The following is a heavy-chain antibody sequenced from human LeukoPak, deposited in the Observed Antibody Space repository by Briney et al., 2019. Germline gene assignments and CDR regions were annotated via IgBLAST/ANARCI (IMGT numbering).Heavy chain of an antibody. Sequence: SETLSLTCAVSGYSISSGYYWGWIRQPPGKGLEWIGYIYYSGSTNYNPSLKSRVTISVDTSKNQFSLKLSSVTAADTAVYYCARVAAMAPRDVFDIWGQGTMVTVSS. CDR3: ARVAAMAPRDVFDI. CDR2: IYYSGST. D-gene: IGHD5-18*01. J-gene: IGHJ3*02. CDR1: GYSISSGYY. V-gene: IGHV4-61*01.